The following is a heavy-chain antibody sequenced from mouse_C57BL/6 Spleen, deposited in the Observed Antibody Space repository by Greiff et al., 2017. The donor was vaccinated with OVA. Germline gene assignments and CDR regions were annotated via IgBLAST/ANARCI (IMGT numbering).Heavy chain of an antibody. CDR3: ARWDCYYGSSRYFDV. D-gene: IGHD1-1*01. V-gene: IGHV1-50*01. CDR2: IDPSDSYT. Sequence: VQLQQPGAELVKPGASVKLSCKASGYTFTSYWMQWVKQRPGQGLEWIGEIDPSDSYTNYNQKFKGKATLTVDTSSSTAYMQLSSLTSEDSAVYYCARWDCYYGSSRYFDVWGTGTTVTVSS. J-gene: IGHJ1*03. CDR1: GYTFTSYW.